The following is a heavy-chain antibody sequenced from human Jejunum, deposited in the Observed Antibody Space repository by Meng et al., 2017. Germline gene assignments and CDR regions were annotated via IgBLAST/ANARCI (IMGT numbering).Heavy chain of an antibody. CDR2: ISGGLNTI. J-gene: IGHJ4*02. V-gene: IGHV3-48*03. CDR1: GFIFSNYE. CDR3: ARLALVAFDY. Sequence: GGSLRLSCAASGFIFSNYEMIWVRQAPGKGLEWIAYISGGLNTIYYADSVRGRFTISRDNAKNSLYLQMDSVRADDTAVYYCARLALVAFDYWGQGTLVTVSS. D-gene: IGHD3-16*02.